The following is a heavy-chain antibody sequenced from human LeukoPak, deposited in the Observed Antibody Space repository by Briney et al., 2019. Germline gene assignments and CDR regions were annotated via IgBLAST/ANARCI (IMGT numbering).Heavy chain of an antibody. D-gene: IGHD3-10*01. V-gene: IGHV4-4*07. J-gene: IGHJ4*02. CDR3: ARGNNYGSFNDF. Sequence: SETLSLTCTVSGGSISGYYWSWIRQPAGKGLEWIGRIYTSGSTNYNPSLKSRVTMSVDTSKNQFSLKLSSVTAADTTVYYCARGNNYGSFNDFWGQGTLVTVSS. CDR1: GGSISGYY. CDR2: IYTSGST.